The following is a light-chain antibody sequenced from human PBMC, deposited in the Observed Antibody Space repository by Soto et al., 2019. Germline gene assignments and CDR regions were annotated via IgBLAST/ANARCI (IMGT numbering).Light chain of an antibody. Sequence: EIVMTQSPATLSVSPGERATLSCRASQNVNNKLAWYQQKPGQAPRLIIYDSSSRATGIPARFSGSGSGTEFTITISSPQSEDFAVYYCQQYNNWPPVYTFGLGTKLEIK. J-gene: IGKJ2*01. CDR3: QQYNNWPPVYT. CDR1: QNVNNK. V-gene: IGKV3D-15*01. CDR2: DSS.